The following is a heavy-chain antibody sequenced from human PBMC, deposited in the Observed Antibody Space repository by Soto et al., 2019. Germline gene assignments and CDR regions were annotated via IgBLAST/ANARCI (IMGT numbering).Heavy chain of an antibody. J-gene: IGHJ4*02. CDR1: GASVGSGNYY. CDR3: ARGSGSYYAY. Sequence: QVQLQESGPGLVKPSETLSLTCTVSGASVGSGNYYWSWIRQPPGKGLECIGYISYSGSTNYNPSLKSRVTISIDTSKNQFSLKLSSVTAADTAVYYCARGSGSYYAYWGQGTLVTVSS. V-gene: IGHV4-61*01. D-gene: IGHD1-26*01. CDR2: ISYSGST.